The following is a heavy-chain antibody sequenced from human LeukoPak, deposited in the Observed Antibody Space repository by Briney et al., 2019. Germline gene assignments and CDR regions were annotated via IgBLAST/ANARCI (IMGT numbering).Heavy chain of an antibody. CDR1: GGSISSSSYY. J-gene: IGHJ5*02. CDR2: IYYSGST. V-gene: IGHV4-39*07. D-gene: IGHD6-13*01. Sequence: SETLSLTCTVSGGSISSSSYYWGWIRQPPGKGLEWIGSIYYSGSTYYNPSLKSRVTISVDTPKNQFSLKLSSVTAADTAVYYCAREWQQLAYNWFDPWGQGTLVTVSS. CDR3: AREWQQLAYNWFDP.